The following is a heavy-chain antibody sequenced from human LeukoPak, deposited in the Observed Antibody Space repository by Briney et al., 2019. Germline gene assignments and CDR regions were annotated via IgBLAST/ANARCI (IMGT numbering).Heavy chain of an antibody. D-gene: IGHD5-12*01. Sequence: SGGSLRLSCAASGFTFSSYWMSWVRQAPGKGLEWVANIKEDGSAKYSVVSVKGRFTISRDNAKNTLYLQMNSLRAEDTAVNYCARDSPGYGAYDLGWGQGTLVTVSS. CDR2: IKEDGSAK. V-gene: IGHV3-7*04. CDR1: GFTFSSYW. CDR3: ARDSPGYGAYDLG. J-gene: IGHJ4*02.